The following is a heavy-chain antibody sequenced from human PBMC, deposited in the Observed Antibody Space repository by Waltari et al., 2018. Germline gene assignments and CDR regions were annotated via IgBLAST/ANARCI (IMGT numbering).Heavy chain of an antibody. CDR2: IYYRGST. V-gene: IGHV4-39*01. J-gene: IGHJ4*02. CDR1: GGSIRSSGYY. Sequence: QLQLQESGPGLVKPSETLSLTCPVSGGSIRSSGYYWGWIRQPPGKGLEWIGSIYYRGSTYYNPSLKSRVTISVDTPKNQFSLKVSSVTAADTAVYYCARHESWSGVGNYWGQGALVTVSS. D-gene: IGHD3-10*01. CDR3: ARHESWSGVGNY.